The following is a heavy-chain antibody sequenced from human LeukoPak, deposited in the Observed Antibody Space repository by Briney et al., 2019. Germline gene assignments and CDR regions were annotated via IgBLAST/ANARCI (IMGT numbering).Heavy chain of an antibody. Sequence: PSETLSLTCTVSGGSISSGDYYWSWIRQPPGKGLEWIGYIYYSGSTYYNPSLKSRVTISVDTSKNQFSLKLSSVTAADTAVYYCARGFTATDAFDIWGQGTMVTVSS. V-gene: IGHV4-30-4*08. CDR3: ARGFTATDAFDI. CDR1: GGSISSGDYY. D-gene: IGHD5-18*01. CDR2: IYYSGST. J-gene: IGHJ3*02.